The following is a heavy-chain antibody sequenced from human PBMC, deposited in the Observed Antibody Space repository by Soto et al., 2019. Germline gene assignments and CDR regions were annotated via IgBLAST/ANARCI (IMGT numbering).Heavy chain of an antibody. CDR2: IYYSGST. Sequence: QVQLQESGPGLVKPSQTLSLTCTVSGGSISSGDYYWSWIRQPPGKGLEWIGYIYYSGSTYYNPSLKRRVTISVDTSKNPCSLQLSSVAAADTAVYYCARERPDGSRLDPWGQGTLVTVSS. CDR3: ARERPDGSRLDP. J-gene: IGHJ5*02. V-gene: IGHV4-30-4*01. D-gene: IGHD6-13*01. CDR1: GGSISSGDYY.